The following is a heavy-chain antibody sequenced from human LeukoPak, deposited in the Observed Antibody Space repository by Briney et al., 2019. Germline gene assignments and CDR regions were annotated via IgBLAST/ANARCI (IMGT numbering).Heavy chain of an antibody. CDR1: GGSISSGGYS. CDR2: IYHSGST. Sequence: PSETLSLTCAVSGGSISSGGYSWSWIRQPPGKGLECIGYIYHSGSTYYNLSLKSRVTISVDRSKNQFSLKLSSVTAADTAVYYCARVARYCSSTSCYLIFDYWGQGTLVTVSS. V-gene: IGHV4-30-2*01. D-gene: IGHD2-2*01. J-gene: IGHJ4*02. CDR3: ARVARYCSSTSCYLIFDY.